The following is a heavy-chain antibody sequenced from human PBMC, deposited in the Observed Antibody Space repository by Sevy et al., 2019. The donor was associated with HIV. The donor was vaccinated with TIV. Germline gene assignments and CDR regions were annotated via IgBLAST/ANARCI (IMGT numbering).Heavy chain of an antibody. Sequence: GRSLRLSCAASGFTFSNAWMNWVRQAPGKGLQWVGRIKSKTDGGTTDYAAPVKGRFTISRDDSKNTLYLQMNSLKTEDTAVYYCTTHDMIPFDAFDIWGQGTQVTVSS. CDR1: GFTFSNAW. D-gene: IGHD3-16*01. CDR3: TTHDMIPFDAFDI. J-gene: IGHJ3*02. V-gene: IGHV3-15*07. CDR2: IKSKTDGGTT.